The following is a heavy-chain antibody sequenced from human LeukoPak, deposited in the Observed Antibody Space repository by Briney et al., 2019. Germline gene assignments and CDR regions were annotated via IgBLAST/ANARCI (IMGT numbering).Heavy chain of an antibody. Sequence: PGGSLRLSCAASGFTFSSYSMNWVRQAPGKGLEWVSYISSSSSTIYYADSVKGRFTISRDNAKNSLYLQMNSLRAEDTAVYYCARLLSDILTYFDYWGQGTLVTVSS. J-gene: IGHJ4*02. D-gene: IGHD3-9*01. CDR2: ISSSSSTI. CDR1: GFTFSSYS. CDR3: ARLLSDILTYFDY. V-gene: IGHV3-48*04.